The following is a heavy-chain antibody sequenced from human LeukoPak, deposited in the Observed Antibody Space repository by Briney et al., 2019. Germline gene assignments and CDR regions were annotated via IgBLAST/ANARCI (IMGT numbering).Heavy chain of an antibody. V-gene: IGHV4-34*01. CDR2: INHSGST. J-gene: IGHJ4*02. CDR1: GGSFSGYY. D-gene: IGHD2-2*02. CDR3: ARYKDCSSASCYTRGRIYYFDY. Sequence: SETLSLTCAVYGGSFSGYYWSWIRQPPWKGLEWIGEINHSGSTNYNPSLKSRVTISVDTSKNQFSLKLSSVTAADTAVYYCARYKDCSSASCYTRGRIYYFDYWGQGTLVTVSS.